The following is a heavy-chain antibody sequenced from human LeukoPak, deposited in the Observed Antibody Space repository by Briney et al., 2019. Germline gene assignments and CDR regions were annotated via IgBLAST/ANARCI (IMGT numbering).Heavy chain of an antibody. V-gene: IGHV4-31*03. CDR2: IYYSGST. CDR1: GGSISSDDYC. Sequence: PSETLSLTCSVSGGSISSDDYCWNWIRQHPGKGLEGIGYIYYSGSTYYNPSLKSRVALSVDTSKNQFSLRLSSLTAADTAVYYCAKSREEIRGLDAFDIWGQGTMVTVSS. CDR3: AKSREEIRGLDAFDI. D-gene: IGHD5-24*01. J-gene: IGHJ3*02.